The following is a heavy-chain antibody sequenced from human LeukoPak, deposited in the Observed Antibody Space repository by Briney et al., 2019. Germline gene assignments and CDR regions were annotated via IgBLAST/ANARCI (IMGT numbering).Heavy chain of an antibody. V-gene: IGHV4-59*01. CDR2: IYYSGST. J-gene: IGHJ4*02. Sequence: SETLSLTCTVSGGSISSYYWSWIRQPPGKGLEWIGHIYYSGSTNYNPSLKSRVTISIDTFKNQFSLRLSSVTAADTAVYYYARGAAGYSYGWGQGTLVTVSS. D-gene: IGHD5-18*01. CDR3: ARGAAGYSYG. CDR1: GGSISSYY.